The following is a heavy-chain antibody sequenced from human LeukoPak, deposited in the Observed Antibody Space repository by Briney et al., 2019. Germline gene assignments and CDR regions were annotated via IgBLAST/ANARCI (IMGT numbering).Heavy chain of an antibody. Sequence: GGSLRLSCAASGFTFSSYAMSWVRQAPGKGLEWVSAISGSGGSTYYADSVKGRFTISRDNSKNTLYLQMNSLRAEDTAVYYCARDLWRNYYGSGPTFDYWGQGTLVTVSS. D-gene: IGHD3-10*01. CDR3: ARDLWRNYYGSGPTFDY. V-gene: IGHV3-23*01. J-gene: IGHJ4*02. CDR1: GFTFSSYA. CDR2: ISGSGGST.